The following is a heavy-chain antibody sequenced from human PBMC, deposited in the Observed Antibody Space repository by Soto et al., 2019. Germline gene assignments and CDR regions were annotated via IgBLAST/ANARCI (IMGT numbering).Heavy chain of an antibody. J-gene: IGHJ4*02. D-gene: IGHD1-1*01. Sequence: QVHLVQSGAEVKKPGASVKVSCKASGYTFTSYGINWVRQAPGQGLEWMGWISAHNGNTDYAQKLQGRVIVTRDTSTSTAYMDLRSLISDDTAVYYWARGRYGDYWGQGALFTVSS. CDR2: ISAHNGNT. V-gene: IGHV1-18*01. CDR1: GYTFTSYG. CDR3: ARGRYGDY.